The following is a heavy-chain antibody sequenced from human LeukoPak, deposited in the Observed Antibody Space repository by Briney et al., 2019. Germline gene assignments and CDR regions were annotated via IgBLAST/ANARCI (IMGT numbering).Heavy chain of an antibody. CDR3: ARELSQIVWGGLDY. CDR2: IQNDASTE. Sequence: GRSLRLSCAASGFIFSHYGMHWVRQAPGKGLEWVAVIQNDASTENSADSVKGRFTISRDNSKNTVFLQMNSLRVEDTAVYYCARELSQIVWGGLDYGGQGTLVSVSS. D-gene: IGHD2-21*01. J-gene: IGHJ4*02. CDR1: GFIFSHYG. V-gene: IGHV3-33*05.